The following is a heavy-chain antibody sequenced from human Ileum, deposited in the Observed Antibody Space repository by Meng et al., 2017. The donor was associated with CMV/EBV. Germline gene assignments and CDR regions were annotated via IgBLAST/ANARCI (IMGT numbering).Heavy chain of an antibody. CDR2: IYSGGIT. D-gene: IGHD3-16*01. V-gene: IGHV3-66*01. Sequence: DVERGEAGGSVVQYGVAQSLYCDAFGFILSINYMSWVREPPGKGLEWVSVIYSGGITYYADYVKGRFTISRDNSNNTLFLQMNSLRAEDTAVYYCAREGAGYWGQGTLVTVSS. J-gene: IGHJ4*02. CDR3: AREGAGY. CDR1: GFILSINY.